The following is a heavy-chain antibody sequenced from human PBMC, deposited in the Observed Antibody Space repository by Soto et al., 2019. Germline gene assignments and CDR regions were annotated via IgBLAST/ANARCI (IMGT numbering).Heavy chain of an antibody. D-gene: IGHD2-21*02. CDR1: GFAFRSYN. V-gene: IGHV3-21*01. CDR2: ISSGSSNI. CDR3: ARATVVTATFDF. J-gene: IGHJ4*02. Sequence: GGSLRLSCAASGFAFRSYNMNWVRQAPGKGLEWVASISSGSSNIYYADSVKGRFTISRDNAKNSLYLQMDSLRAEDSAVYYCARATVVTATFDFWGPGTLATVYS.